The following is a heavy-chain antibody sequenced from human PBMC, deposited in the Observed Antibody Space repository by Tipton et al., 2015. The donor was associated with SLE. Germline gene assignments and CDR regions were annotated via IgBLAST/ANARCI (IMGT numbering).Heavy chain of an antibody. D-gene: IGHD6-19*01. CDR2: INWTSGTI. V-gene: IGHV3-9*01. CDR1: GFTFDVYA. CDR3: ASSRSPAVVTPPRY. J-gene: IGHJ4*02. Sequence: SLRLSCAASGFTFDVYAMHWVRQAPGKGLEWVSGINWTSGTIVYADSVEGRFTISRDNAESSLYLQMTRLRPADTALYYCASSRSPAVVTPPRYWGQGTLVTVSS.